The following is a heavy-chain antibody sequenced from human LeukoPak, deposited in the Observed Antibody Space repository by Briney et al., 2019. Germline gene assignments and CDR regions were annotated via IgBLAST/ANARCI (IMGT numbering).Heavy chain of an antibody. CDR3: ARQGDSSSSELDY. D-gene: IGHD6-6*01. V-gene: IGHV4-4*09. CDR2: IYTSGST. J-gene: IGHJ4*02. CDR1: GGSISSYY. Sequence: PSETLSLTCTVSGGSISSYYWSWIRQPPGKGLEWIGYIYTSGSTNYNPSLKSRVTISVDPSKNQFSLKLSSVTAADTAVYYCARQGDSSSSELDYWGQGTLVTVSS.